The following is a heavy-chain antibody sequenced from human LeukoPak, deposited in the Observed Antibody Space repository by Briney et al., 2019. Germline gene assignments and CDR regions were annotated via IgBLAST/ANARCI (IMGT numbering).Heavy chain of an antibody. D-gene: IGHD2-2*01. CDR3: ARALVVPAAPDY. Sequence: GGSLRLSCAASGFTFSSYSMNWVRQAPGEGLEWVSSISSSSSYIYYADSVKGRFTISRDNSKNTLYLQMNSLRAEDTAVYYCARALVVPAAPDYWGQGTLVTVSS. V-gene: IGHV3-21*01. CDR1: GFTFSSYS. J-gene: IGHJ4*02. CDR2: ISSSSSYI.